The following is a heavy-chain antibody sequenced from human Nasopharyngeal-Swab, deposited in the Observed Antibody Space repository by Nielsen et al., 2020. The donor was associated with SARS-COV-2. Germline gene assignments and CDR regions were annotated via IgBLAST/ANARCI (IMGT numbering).Heavy chain of an antibody. CDR2: INPNSGGT. D-gene: IGHD2-2*01. Sequence: WVRQAPGQGLEWMGWINPNSGGTNYAQKFQGWVTMTRDTSISTAYMELSRLRSDDTAVYYCARAAKGYCRSTSCYSIPEYYYYYMDVWGKGTTVTSP. V-gene: IGHV1-2*04. J-gene: IGHJ6*03. CDR3: ARAAKGYCRSTSCYSIPEYYYYYMDV.